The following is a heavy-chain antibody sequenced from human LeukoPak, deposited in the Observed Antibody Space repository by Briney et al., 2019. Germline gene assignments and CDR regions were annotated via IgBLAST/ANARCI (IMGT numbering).Heavy chain of an antibody. CDR2: IFPGDSDT. CDR3: ATYFAGAETFDI. V-gene: IGHV5-51*01. D-gene: IGHD3-16*01. CDR1: GNSITTYW. J-gene: IGHJ3*02. Sequence: GESLKISCKASGNSITTYWIGWVRQKPGKGLEWMGLIFPGDSDTKYSPSFQGQVTISADKSISTAYLQWSSLKASDTAIYYCATYFAGAETFDIWGQGTVVTVSS.